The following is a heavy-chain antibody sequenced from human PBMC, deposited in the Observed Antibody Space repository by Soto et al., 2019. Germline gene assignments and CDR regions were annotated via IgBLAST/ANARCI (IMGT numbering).Heavy chain of an antibody. CDR2: ISYDGSNK. V-gene: IGHV3-30*14. CDR3: ARTPRDPVVVIIGGMDV. J-gene: IGHJ6*02. Sequence: GGSLRLSCAASGFTFSSYAMHWVRQAPGKGLEWVAVISYDGSNKYYADSVKGRFTISRDNSKNTLYLQMNSLRAEDTAVYYCARTPRDPVVVIIGGMDVWGQGTTVTVSS. D-gene: IGHD3-22*01. CDR1: GFTFSSYA.